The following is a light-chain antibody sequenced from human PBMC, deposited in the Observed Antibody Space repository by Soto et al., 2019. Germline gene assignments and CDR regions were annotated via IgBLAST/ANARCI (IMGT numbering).Light chain of an antibody. J-gene: IGKJ2*01. CDR2: LAS. CDR1: QGITNW. V-gene: IGKV1-12*01. CDR3: QQCYSFPYT. Sequence: DIQMTQSPSSVSASVGDRLNITCRASQGITNWLAWYQQKPGKDPKLLIYLASSLEIGVSSRFSGSGSGTDFTLTINILQAEDFATYFSQQCYSFPYTFGQGTKVDIK.